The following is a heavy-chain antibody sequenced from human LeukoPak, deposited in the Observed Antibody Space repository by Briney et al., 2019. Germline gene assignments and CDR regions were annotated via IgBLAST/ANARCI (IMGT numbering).Heavy chain of an antibody. V-gene: IGHV3-23*01. Sequence: GGSLRLSCAASGFTVSSNYMSWVRQAPGKGLEWVSAISGSGGSTYYADSVKGRFTISRDNSKNTLYLQMNSLRAEDTAVYYCAKGGDGPYYYYYGMDVWGQGTTVTVSS. J-gene: IGHJ6*02. CDR1: GFTVSSNY. D-gene: IGHD2-21*02. CDR2: ISGSGGST. CDR3: AKGGDGPYYYYYGMDV.